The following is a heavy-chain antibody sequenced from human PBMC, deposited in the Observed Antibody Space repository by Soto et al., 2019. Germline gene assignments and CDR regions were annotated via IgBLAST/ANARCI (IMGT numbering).Heavy chain of an antibody. J-gene: IGHJ5*02. CDR2: IWYDASNK. V-gene: IGHV3-33*01. D-gene: IGHD5-12*01. CDR1: GFTFSSYG. CDR3: ARELRGYSGYDYFWFDP. Sequence: QVQLVESGGGVVQPGRSLRLSCAASGFTFSSYGMHWVRQAPGKGLEWVAVIWYDASNKYYADSVKGRFTISRDNSKNTLYLKMNSLRAEDTAVYYCARELRGYSGYDYFWFDPWGQGTLVTVSS.